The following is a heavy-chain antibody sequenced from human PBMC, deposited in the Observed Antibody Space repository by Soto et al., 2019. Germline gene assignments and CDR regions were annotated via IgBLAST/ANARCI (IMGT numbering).Heavy chain of an antibody. CDR2: IWYDGSNK. V-gene: IGHV3-33*01. CDR3: ARDQQWLDQAFDY. D-gene: IGHD6-19*01. J-gene: IGHJ4*02. Sequence: GGARRPSWGASGFTFRRYGMHWGRQGPGKGREWVAVIWYDGSNKYYADSVKGRFTISRDNSKNTLYLQMNSLRAEDTAVYYCARDQQWLDQAFDYWGRGTLVTVSS. CDR1: GFTFRRYG.